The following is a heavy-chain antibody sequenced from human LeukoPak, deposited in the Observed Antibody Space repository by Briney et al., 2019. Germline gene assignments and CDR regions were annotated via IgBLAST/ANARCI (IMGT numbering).Heavy chain of an antibody. V-gene: IGHV1-8*01. J-gene: IGHJ4*02. CDR3: ARGTNRGYCLSTTCYTLDY. CDR2: MNPDSGNT. D-gene: IGHD2-2*02. CDR1: GYTFNRYD. Sequence: GASVKVSCKASGYTFNRYDINWVRQASGQGLEWMGWMNPDSGNTGYARNFQGRVTMTRDNSINTAYMELSSLRYDDTAVYYCARGTNRGYCLSTTCYTLDYWGQGALVTVSS.